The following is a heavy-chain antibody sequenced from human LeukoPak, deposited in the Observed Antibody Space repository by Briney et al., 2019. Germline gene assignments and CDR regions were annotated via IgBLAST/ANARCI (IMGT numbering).Heavy chain of an antibody. J-gene: IGHJ4*02. CDR2: VAYDGINK. V-gene: IGHV3-30*04. D-gene: IGHD3-10*01. Sequence: GESLRLSCAASGFTFRSYAMHWVRQAPGKGLEWVAVVAYDGINKFYADSVKGRFTISRDNSRNTMYLQMNSLSPEDTAVYYCARDPQAYYYGSGSPAIWGQGTLVTVSS. CDR1: GFTFRSYA. CDR3: ARDPQAYYYGSGSPAI.